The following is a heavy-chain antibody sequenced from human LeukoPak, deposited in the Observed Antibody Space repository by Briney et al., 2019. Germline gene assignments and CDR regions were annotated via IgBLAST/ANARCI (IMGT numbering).Heavy chain of an antibody. CDR2: IYYSGST. Sequence: PSETLSLTCTVSGGSLSSGSYYWGWIRQPPGTGLEWIGYIYYSGSTNYNPSLKSRVTISVDTSKNQFSLKLSSVTAADTAVYYCARDVGRYSFDYWGQGTLVTVSS. J-gene: IGHJ4*02. CDR3: ARDVGRYSFDY. V-gene: IGHV4-61*01. CDR1: GGSLSSGSYY. D-gene: IGHD3-16*02.